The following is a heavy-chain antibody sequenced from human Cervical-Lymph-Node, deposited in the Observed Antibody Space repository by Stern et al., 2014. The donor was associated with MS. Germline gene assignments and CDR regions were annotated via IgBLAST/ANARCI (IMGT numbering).Heavy chain of an antibody. CDR2: ISWNSGSI. D-gene: IGHD6-19*01. J-gene: IGHJ4*02. V-gene: IGHV3-9*01. Sequence: EVQLVESGGGLVQPGRSLRLSCAASGFTFDDYAMHWVRQAPGKGLEWVSGISWNSGSIGYADSVKGRFTISRDNAKNSLYLQMNSLRAEDTALYYCAKDKAISIAVAGGFDYWGQGTLVTVSS. CDR3: AKDKAISIAVAGGFDY. CDR1: GFTFDDYA.